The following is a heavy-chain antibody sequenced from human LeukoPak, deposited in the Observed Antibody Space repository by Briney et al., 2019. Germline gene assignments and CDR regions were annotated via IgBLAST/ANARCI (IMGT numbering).Heavy chain of an antibody. CDR2: ISGSGGST. CDR3: ARGASGWYYFDY. D-gene: IGHD6-19*01. Sequence: PGGSLRLSCAASGFTFSSYAMSWVRQAPGKGLEWVSAISGSGGSTYYADSVKGRFTISRDSSKNTLYLQMNSLRAEDTAVYYCARGASGWYYFDYWGQGTLVTVSS. CDR1: GFTFSSYA. J-gene: IGHJ4*02. V-gene: IGHV3-23*01.